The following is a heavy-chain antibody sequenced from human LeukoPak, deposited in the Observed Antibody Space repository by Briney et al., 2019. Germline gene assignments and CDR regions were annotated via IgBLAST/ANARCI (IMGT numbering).Heavy chain of an antibody. D-gene: IGHD1-1*01. Sequence: TSSETLSLTCTVSGGSISSGSYYWSWIRQPAGKGLEWIGYIYYSGSTNYNPSLKSRVTISVDTSKNQFSLKLSSVTAADTAVYYCARWGSGGTYYMDVWGKGTTVTVSS. CDR2: IYYSGST. V-gene: IGHV4-61*10. CDR3: ARWGSGGTYYMDV. CDR1: GGSISSGSYY. J-gene: IGHJ6*03.